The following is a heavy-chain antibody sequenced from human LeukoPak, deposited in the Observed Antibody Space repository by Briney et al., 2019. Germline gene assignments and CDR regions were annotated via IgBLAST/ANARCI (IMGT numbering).Heavy chain of an antibody. CDR2: INPSGGST. J-gene: IGHJ4*02. D-gene: IGHD6-13*01. CDR3: ARARALIAAAGLDY. CDR1: VHTFTSSY. Sequence: ASVKVSCKASVHTFTSSYMNWVRQAPGQGLQWMGIINPSGGSTGYAQKFQGRVTMTRDTSTSTVYMELSSLRSEDTAMYYCARARALIAAAGLDYWGQGSLVTVSS. V-gene: IGHV1-46*01.